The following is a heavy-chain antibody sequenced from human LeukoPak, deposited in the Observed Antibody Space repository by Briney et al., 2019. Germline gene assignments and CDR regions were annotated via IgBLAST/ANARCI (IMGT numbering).Heavy chain of an antibody. CDR1: GYSFTSYW. V-gene: IGHV5-51*01. J-gene: IGHJ3*02. CDR2: IYPGDSDT. Sequence: GESLKISCKGSGYSFTSYWIGWVRQMPGKGLEWMGIIYPGDSDTRYSPSFQGQVTISADKSISTAYLQWSSLKASDTAMYYCATLRYFDWTPGADAFDIWGQGTMVTVSS. D-gene: IGHD3-9*01. CDR3: ATLRYFDWTPGADAFDI.